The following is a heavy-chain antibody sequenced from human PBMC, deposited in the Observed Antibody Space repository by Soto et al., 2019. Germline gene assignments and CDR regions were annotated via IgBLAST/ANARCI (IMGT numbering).Heavy chain of an antibody. D-gene: IGHD3-10*01. CDR3: SRGGASGATTNY. Sequence: SETLSLTCTVSGGSISSYYWSWIRQPPGKGLEWIGNIYYSGTTDYNPSLKSRVTMSVDTSRNQFSLKLSSVTAADTAMYHCSRGGASGATTNYWGQGTLVTVSS. CDR2: IYYSGTT. V-gene: IGHV4-59*01. J-gene: IGHJ4*02. CDR1: GGSISSYY.